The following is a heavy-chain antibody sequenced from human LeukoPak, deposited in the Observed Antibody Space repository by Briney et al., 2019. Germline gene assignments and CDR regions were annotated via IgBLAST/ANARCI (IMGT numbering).Heavy chain of an antibody. J-gene: IGHJ4*02. D-gene: IGHD3-10*01. V-gene: IGHV4-59*01. CDR2: IYYTGST. Sequence: SETLSLTCTVSGGSISGYYWTWIRQPPGKGLEWIAYIYYTGSTNYNPSLESRVTISVDTSKNQFSLKLSSVTAADTAVYYCARSVYYGSGSYPFDYWGQGTLVTVSS. CDR1: GGSISGYY. CDR3: ARSVYYGSGSYPFDY.